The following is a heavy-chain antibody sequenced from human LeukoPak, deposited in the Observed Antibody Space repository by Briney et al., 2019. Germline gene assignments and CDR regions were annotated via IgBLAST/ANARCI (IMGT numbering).Heavy chain of an antibody. Sequence: GGSLRLSCAASGFTFSSYGMHWVRQAPGKGLEWVAIIWYDGSNKYYADSVKGRFTISRDNSKNTLYLQMNSLRAEDTAVYYCARYPQRLYCSGGSCYSGQFDYWGQGTLVTVSS. CDR2: IWYDGSNK. CDR3: ARYPQRLYCSGGSCYSGQFDY. J-gene: IGHJ4*02. D-gene: IGHD2-15*01. CDR1: GFTFSSYG. V-gene: IGHV3-33*01.